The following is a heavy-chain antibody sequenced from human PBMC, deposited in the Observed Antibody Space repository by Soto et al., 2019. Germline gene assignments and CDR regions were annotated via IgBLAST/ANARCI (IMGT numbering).Heavy chain of an antibody. CDR1: GDPISSSKW. CDR3: ARLNRDYYYYGMDV. V-gene: IGHV4-4*02. CDR2: IDQNGIT. Sequence: SETLSLTCAVSGDPISSSKWWTWVRQTPGKGLEWIGRIDQNGITNYNPSLESRVTILKDNSRDQLSLKLTSVTAVDSAVYYCARLNRDYYYYGMDVWGQGATVTSP. J-gene: IGHJ6*02.